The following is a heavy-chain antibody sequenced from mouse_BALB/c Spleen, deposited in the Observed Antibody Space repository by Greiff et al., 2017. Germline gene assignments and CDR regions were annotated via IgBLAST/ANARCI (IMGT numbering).Heavy chain of an antibody. CDR1: GFTFSSYT. D-gene: IGHD4-1*01. J-gene: IGHJ4*01. CDR3: ARDLGRNYAMDY. CDR2: ISSGGGNT. V-gene: IGHV5-9*03. Sequence: DVMLVESGGGLVKPGGSLKLSCAASGFTFSSYTMSWVRQTPEKRLEWVATISSGGGNTYYPDSVKGRFTISRDNAKNNLYLQMSSLRSEDTALYYCARDLGRNYAMDYWGQGTSVTVSS.